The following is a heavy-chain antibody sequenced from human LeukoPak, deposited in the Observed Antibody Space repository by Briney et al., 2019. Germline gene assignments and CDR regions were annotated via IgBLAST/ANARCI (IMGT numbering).Heavy chain of an antibody. CDR2: ISYDGSNK. CDR3: AKFPGATTPFDY. J-gene: IGHJ4*02. CDR1: GFTFSSYG. V-gene: IGHV3-30*18. Sequence: GGSLRLSCAASGFTFSSYGMHWVRQAPGKGLEWVAVISYDGSNKYYADSVRGRFTISRDNSKNTLYLQMNSLRAEDTAVYYCAKFPGATTPFDYWGQGTLVTVSS. D-gene: IGHD1-26*01.